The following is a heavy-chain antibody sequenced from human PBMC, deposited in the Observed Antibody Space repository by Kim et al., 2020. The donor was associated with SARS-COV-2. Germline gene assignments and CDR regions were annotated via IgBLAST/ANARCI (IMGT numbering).Heavy chain of an antibody. J-gene: IGHJ5*02. V-gene: IGHV4-38-2*02. CDR2: IYHSGST. Sequence: SETLSLTCTVSGYSISSGYYWGWIRQPPGKGLEWIGSIYHSGSTYYNPSLKSRVTISVDTSKNQFSLKLSSVTAADTAVYYCARDHRDIVVVVAATRSNWFDPWGQGTLVTVSS. D-gene: IGHD2-15*01. CDR3: ARDHRDIVVVVAATRSNWFDP. CDR1: GYSISSGYY.